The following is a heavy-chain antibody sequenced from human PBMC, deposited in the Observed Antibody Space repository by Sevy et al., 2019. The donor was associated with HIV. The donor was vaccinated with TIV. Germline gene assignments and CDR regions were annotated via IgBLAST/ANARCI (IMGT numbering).Heavy chain of an antibody. J-gene: IGHJ4*02. CDR1: GYSFTNYW. CDR2: IYPGDSDT. CDR3: ASPGYYDSSGYFY. Sequence: GESLKISCKGSGYSFTNYWIGWVHQMSGKGLEWMGIIYPGDSDTRYSPSFQGQVTISADKSISTAYLQWSSLKASDTAMYYCASPGYYDSSGYFYWGQGTLVTVSS. D-gene: IGHD3-22*01. V-gene: IGHV5-51*07.